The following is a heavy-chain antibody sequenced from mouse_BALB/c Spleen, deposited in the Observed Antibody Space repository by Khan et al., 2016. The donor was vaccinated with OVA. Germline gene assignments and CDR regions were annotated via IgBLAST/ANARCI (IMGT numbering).Heavy chain of an antibody. J-gene: IGHJ4*01. V-gene: IGHV3-2*02. CDR3: ARDGSRYNYAMDY. D-gene: IGHD2-3*01. CDR2: IRYSGST. Sequence: VQLKESGPGLVKPSQSLSLTCTVTGYSITSDYAWNWFRQFPGNKLEWMGYIRYSGSTNYNPALKSRISITRDTSKNQFFLQLNSVTTDDTATYYCARDGSRYNYAMDYWGQGTSVTVSS. CDR1: GYSITSDYA.